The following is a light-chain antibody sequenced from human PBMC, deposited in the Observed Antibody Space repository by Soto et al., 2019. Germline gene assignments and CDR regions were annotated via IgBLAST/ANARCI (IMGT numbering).Light chain of an antibody. J-gene: IGLJ3*02. CDR1: SSNIGSDA. Sequence: QSVLTQPPSASGTPGQRVTISCSGSSSNIGSDAVIWYQQLPGTAPKLLIYSNDQRPSGVPDRFSGSKSGTSASLAISGLQSEDGADYYCASWDDSLIGPVFGGGTKLTVL. CDR2: SND. V-gene: IGLV1-44*01. CDR3: ASWDDSLIGPV.